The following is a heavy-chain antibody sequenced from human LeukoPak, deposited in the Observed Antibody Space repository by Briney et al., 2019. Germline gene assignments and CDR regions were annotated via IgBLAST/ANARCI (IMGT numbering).Heavy chain of an antibody. J-gene: IGHJ4*02. CDR3: ASGEGEDIVVVPAARFDY. Sequence: SETLSLTCAVYGGSFSGYYWSRIRQPPGKGLEWIGEINHSGSTNYNPSLKSRVTISVDTSKNQFSLKLSSVTAADTAVYYCASGEGEDIVVVPAARFDYWGQGTLVTVSS. V-gene: IGHV4-34*01. CDR2: INHSGST. D-gene: IGHD2-2*01. CDR1: GGSFSGYY.